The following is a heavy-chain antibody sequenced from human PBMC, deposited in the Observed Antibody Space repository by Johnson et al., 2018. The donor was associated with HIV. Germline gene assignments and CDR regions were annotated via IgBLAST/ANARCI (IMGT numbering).Heavy chain of an antibody. Sequence: VQLVESGGGLVQPGGSLRLSCAASGFTFSSYWMHWVRQAPGKGLVWVSRINSDGSSTSYADSVKGRFTISRDNAKNSLYLQMNSLRGEDTAVYYCARGDFWSGYPDAFDIWGQGTMVTVS. CDR2: INSDGSST. J-gene: IGHJ3*02. CDR1: GFTFSSYW. D-gene: IGHD3-3*01. V-gene: IGHV3-74*02. CDR3: ARGDFWSGYPDAFDI.